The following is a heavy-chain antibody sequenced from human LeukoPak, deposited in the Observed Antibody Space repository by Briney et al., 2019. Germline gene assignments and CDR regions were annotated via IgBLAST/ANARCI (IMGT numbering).Heavy chain of an antibody. CDR3: ARRGCYGGNCYPCDY. J-gene: IGHJ4*02. CDR2: ISLRGADT. CDR1: GFTFSSNA. D-gene: IGHD2-21*02. V-gene: IGHV3-23*01. Sequence: GGSLRLSCSASGFTFSSNAMSWVRQAPGKGLEWDSSISLRGADTNYADSVKGRFTISRDDSKNALYLQMSSLRAEDTAVYFCARRGCYGGNCYPCDYWGQGTLVTVSS.